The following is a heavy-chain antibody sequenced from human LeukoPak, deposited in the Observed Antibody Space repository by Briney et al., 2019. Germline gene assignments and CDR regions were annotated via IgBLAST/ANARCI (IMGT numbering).Heavy chain of an antibody. CDR1: GGSTNGYY. D-gene: IGHD3-10*01. Sequence: SETLSLTCTVSGGSTNGYYWSWIRQPPGKGLEWIAYIHYTGNTNYNPSLKSRVTISVDTSKNQFSLKLRSVTATDTAVYYCARGGYGSGSYYDSWGQGTLVTVSS. CDR3: ARGGYGSGSYYDS. V-gene: IGHV4-59*01. J-gene: IGHJ5*01. CDR2: IHYTGNT.